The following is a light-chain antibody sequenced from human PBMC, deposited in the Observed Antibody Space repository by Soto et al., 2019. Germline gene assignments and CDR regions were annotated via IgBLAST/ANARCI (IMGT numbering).Light chain of an antibody. Sequence: EIVLTQSPDTLSLSPVERATLSCRASQSVSSSYLAWYQQKPGQAPRLLIYGASSRATGIPDRFSGSGSGTDFTLTISRLEPEDFAMYYCQQYGSSRWTLGQGTKVEIK. V-gene: IGKV3-20*01. CDR3: QQYGSSRWT. CDR1: QSVSSSY. J-gene: IGKJ1*01. CDR2: GAS.